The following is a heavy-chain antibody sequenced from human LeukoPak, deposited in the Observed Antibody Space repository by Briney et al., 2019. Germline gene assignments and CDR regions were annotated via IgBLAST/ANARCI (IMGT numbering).Heavy chain of an antibody. V-gene: IGHV3-49*04. CDR1: GFTFGDYA. D-gene: IGHD1-1*01. CDR2: IRSNTYGGTT. J-gene: IGHJ4*02. CDR3: TRDSGYSFDY. Sequence: GGSLRLSCAVSGFTFGDYAMSWVHQAPGKGLEWVGFIRSNTYGGTTEYAASVKGRFTVSRDDSKSIAYLQMNSLKTEDTAVYYCTRDSGYSFDYWGQGTLVTVSS.